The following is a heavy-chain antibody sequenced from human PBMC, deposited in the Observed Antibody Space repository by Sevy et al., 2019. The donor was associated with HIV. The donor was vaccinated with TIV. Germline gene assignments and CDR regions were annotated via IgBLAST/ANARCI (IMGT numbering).Heavy chain of an antibody. J-gene: IGHJ6*02. D-gene: IGHD1-26*01. Sequence: ASVKVSCKASGGTFSSYAISWVRQAPGQGLEWMGGIIPIFGTANYAQKFQGRVTITADESTSTAYMELSSLRSEDTAVYYCAGYGGGYYGRGTRDYYYGMDVWGQGTTVTVSS. CDR1: GGTFSSYA. CDR2: IIPIFGTA. V-gene: IGHV1-69*13. CDR3: AGYGGGYYGRGTRDYYYGMDV.